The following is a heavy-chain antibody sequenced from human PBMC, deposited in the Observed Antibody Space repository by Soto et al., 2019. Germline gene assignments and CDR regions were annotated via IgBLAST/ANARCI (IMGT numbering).Heavy chain of an antibody. CDR3: ARLAYYYDSSGYRTPSGGYYFDY. V-gene: IGHV5-51*01. D-gene: IGHD3-22*01. Sequence: GESLKISCKGSGYSFTSYWIGWVRQTPGKGLEWMGIIYPGDSDTRCSPSFQGQVTISADKSISTAYLQWSSLKASDTAMYYCARLAYYYDSSGYRTPSGGYYFDYWGQGALVTVSS. CDR1: GYSFTSYW. J-gene: IGHJ4*02. CDR2: IYPGDSDT.